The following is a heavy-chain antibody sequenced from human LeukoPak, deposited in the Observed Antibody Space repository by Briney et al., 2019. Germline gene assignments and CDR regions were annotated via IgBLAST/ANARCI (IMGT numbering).Heavy chain of an antibody. V-gene: IGHV1-18*01. CDR2: ISAYNGNT. CDR3: ASYTSARYYDYVWGSYRYTIDDAFDI. D-gene: IGHD3-16*02. CDR1: GYTFTSYG. Sequence: ASVKVSCKASGYTFTSYGISWVRQAPGQGLEWMGWISAYNGNTNYAQKLQGRVTMTTDTSTSTAYMELRSLRSDDTAVYYCASYTSARYYDYVWGSYRYTIDDAFDIWGQGTMVTVSS. J-gene: IGHJ3*02.